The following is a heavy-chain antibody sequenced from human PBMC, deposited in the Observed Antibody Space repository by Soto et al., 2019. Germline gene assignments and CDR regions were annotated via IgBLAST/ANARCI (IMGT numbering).Heavy chain of an antibody. J-gene: IGHJ4*02. Sequence: QVQLVQSGAEVKKPGASVKVSCRPSGYTFTAHYIHWVRPAPGQGLEWMGWVDPNSGGTRDAQNLQGRVTMTRDTSTRAVYMELNWLRSDDTALSYCARGNYGPLGYWGQGTLVTVSS. CDR2: VDPNSGGT. CDR1: GYTFTAHY. D-gene: IGHD3-10*01. V-gene: IGHV1-2*02. CDR3: ARGNYGPLGY.